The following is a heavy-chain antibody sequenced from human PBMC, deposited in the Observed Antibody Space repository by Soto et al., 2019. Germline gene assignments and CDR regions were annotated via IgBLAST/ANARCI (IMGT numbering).Heavy chain of an antibody. CDR2: MNPNSGNT. D-gene: IGHD6-19*01. J-gene: IGHJ6*02. Sequence: ASVKVSCKASGYTFTSYDIHWVRQATGQGLEWMGWMNPNSGNTGYAQKFQGRVTMTRNTSISTAYMELSSLRSEDTAVYYCARGDPAGCSSGWDKDGMDVWGQGTTVTVSS. CDR1: GYTFTSYD. V-gene: IGHV1-8*01. CDR3: ARGDPAGCSSGWDKDGMDV.